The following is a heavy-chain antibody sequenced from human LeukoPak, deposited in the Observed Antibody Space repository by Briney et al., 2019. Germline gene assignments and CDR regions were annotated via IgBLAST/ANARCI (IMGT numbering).Heavy chain of an antibody. J-gene: IGHJ4*02. CDR3: STLESAYSDY. D-gene: IGHD3-3*01. V-gene: IGHV4-59*01. Sequence: SETLSLTCTVSGGSISSYYWNWIRQPPGKGLEWIGYIYYSGSTYYNPSLKSRITMSVDTSKNQFSLKPSSVTAADTAVYYCSTLESAYSDYWGQGTQVTVSS. CDR2: IYYSGST. CDR1: GGSISSYY.